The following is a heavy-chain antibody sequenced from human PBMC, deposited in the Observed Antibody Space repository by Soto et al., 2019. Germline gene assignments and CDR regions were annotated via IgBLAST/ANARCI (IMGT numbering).Heavy chain of an antibody. Sequence: HPGGSLRLSCAASGFTVSSNYMSWVRQAPGKGLEWVSVIYSGGSTYYADSVKGRFTISRDNSKNTLYLQMNSLRAEDTAVYYCARGGMITFGGVKEDAFDIWGQGTMVTVSS. J-gene: IGHJ3*02. CDR3: ARGGMITFGGVKEDAFDI. V-gene: IGHV3-66*01. CDR1: GFTVSSNY. CDR2: IYSGGST. D-gene: IGHD3-16*01.